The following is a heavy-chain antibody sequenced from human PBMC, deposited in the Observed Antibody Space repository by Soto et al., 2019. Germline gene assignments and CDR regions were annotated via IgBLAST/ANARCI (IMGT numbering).Heavy chain of an antibody. CDR3: AHRRRYYDSSGYYYLDY. CDR2: IYWDDDK. CDR1: GFSLSTCGVG. V-gene: IGHV2-5*02. Sequence: QITLKESGPTLVKPTQTLTLTCTFSGFSLSTCGVGVGWIRQPPGKALEWLALIYWDDDKRYSPSLKSRLTITKDTSKNQVVLTMTNMDPVDTATYYCAHRRRYYDSSGYYYLDYWGQGTLVTVSS. D-gene: IGHD3-22*01. J-gene: IGHJ4*02.